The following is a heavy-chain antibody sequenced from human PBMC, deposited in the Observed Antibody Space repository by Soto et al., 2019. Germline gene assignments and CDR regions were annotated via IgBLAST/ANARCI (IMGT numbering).Heavy chain of an antibody. Sequence: QVQLVESGGGVVQPGRSLRLSCAASGFTFSGYAMHWVRQAPGKGLEWVAATSYDENYKYYADSVKGRFTISRDNSKNTLFLQMTSLRSEDTAVYYCARQCGSSGIWYLDSWGQGSLVTVSS. V-gene: IGHV3-30*04. CDR1: GFTFSGYA. D-gene: IGHD6-6*01. CDR2: TSYDENYK. J-gene: IGHJ4*02. CDR3: ARQCGSSGIWYLDS.